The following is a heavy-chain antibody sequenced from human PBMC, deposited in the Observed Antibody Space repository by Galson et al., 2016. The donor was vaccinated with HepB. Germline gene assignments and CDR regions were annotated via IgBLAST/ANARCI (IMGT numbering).Heavy chain of an antibody. CDR1: RASISSNVYY. D-gene: IGHD2-15*01. Sequence: SETLSLTCSVSRASISSNVYYWGWIRQPPGKGLEWIGSVYFSGDTYLNPSLKSRVNISVDTSQNHFSLTLNSVTAADTAVYYCARQGSSAAFDCWGQGALVSVSS. V-gene: IGHV4-39*01. CDR3: ARQGSSAAFDC. J-gene: IGHJ4*02. CDR2: VYFSGDT.